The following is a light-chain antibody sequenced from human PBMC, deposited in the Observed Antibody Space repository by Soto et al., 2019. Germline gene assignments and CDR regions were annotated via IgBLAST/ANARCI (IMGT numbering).Light chain of an antibody. V-gene: IGLV2-8*01. Sequence: QSVLTQPPSAPGSPGQSVTISCTGTSSDVGGYNYVSWYQQHPGKAPKLMIYEVSKRPSGVPDRFSGSKSGNTASLTVSGLQTEYEADYYCSSYIGSNNYVFGTGTKLTVL. CDR3: SSYIGSNNYV. CDR2: EVS. J-gene: IGLJ1*01. CDR1: SSDVGGYNY.